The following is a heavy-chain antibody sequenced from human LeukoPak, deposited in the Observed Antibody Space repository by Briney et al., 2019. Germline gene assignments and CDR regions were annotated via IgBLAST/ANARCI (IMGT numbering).Heavy chain of an antibody. D-gene: IGHD3-22*01. CDR3: ARAKYYYDSSGGDYFDY. V-gene: IGHV4-39*07. Sequence: SETLSLTCTVSGGSISSSSYYWGWIRQPPGKGLEWIGSIYYSGSTYYNPSLKSRVTMSVDTSKNQFSLKLSSVTAADTAVYYCARAKYYYDSSGGDYFDYWGQGTLVTVSS. CDR2: IYYSGST. CDR1: GGSISSSSYY. J-gene: IGHJ4*02.